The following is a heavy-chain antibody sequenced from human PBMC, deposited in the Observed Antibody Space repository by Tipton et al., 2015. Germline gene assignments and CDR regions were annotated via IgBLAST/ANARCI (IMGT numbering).Heavy chain of an antibody. J-gene: IGHJ5*02. CDR2: IHNSGRM. D-gene: IGHD2-15*01. CDR1: GDSISTYY. CDR3: ARVYGGWTHNWIDP. Sequence: TLSLTCTVSGDSISTYYWSWIRQSPGKGPEWIAYIHNSGRMKYNPSLKSRVTISVDMSKNQFSLKLSSVTAADTAVYYCARVYGGWTHNWIDPWGQGTLVTVSS. V-gene: IGHV4-59*01.